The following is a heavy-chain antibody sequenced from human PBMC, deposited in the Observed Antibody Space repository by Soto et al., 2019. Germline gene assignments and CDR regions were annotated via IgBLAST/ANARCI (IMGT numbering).Heavy chain of an antibody. V-gene: IGHV3-23*01. D-gene: IGHD3-16*01. Sequence: GGSLRLSCAASGFTFSSYAMSWVRQAPGKGLEWVSAISGSGGSTYYADSVKGRFTISRDNSKNTLYLQMNSLRAEDTAVYYCAKDALPGLRYYYYGMDVWGQGTTVTVSS. CDR3: AKDALPGLRYYYYGMDV. CDR1: GFTFSSYA. CDR2: ISGSGGST. J-gene: IGHJ6*02.